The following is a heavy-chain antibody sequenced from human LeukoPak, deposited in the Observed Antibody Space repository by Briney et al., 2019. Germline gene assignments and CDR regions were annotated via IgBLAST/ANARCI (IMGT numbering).Heavy chain of an antibody. V-gene: IGHV3-23*01. CDR2: ISGSGGST. Sequence: GGSLRLSCAASGFTFSNYAMSWVRQAPGKGLEWVSGISGSGGSTYYADSVKGRFTISRDNAKNSLYLQMNSLRAEDTAVYYCARDYGGSSPFDYWGQGTLVTVSS. CDR1: GFTFSNYA. CDR3: ARDYGGSSPFDY. J-gene: IGHJ4*02. D-gene: IGHD4-23*01.